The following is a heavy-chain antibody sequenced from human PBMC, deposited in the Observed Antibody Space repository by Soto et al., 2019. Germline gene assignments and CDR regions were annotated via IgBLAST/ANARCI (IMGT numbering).Heavy chain of an antibody. Sequence: GGSLRLSCAASGFTFSSYSMNWVRQAPGKGLEWVSSISSSSSYIYYADSVKGRFTISRDNAKNSLYLQMNSLRAEDTAVYYCARGWFDWNDRGWFDPWGQGTLVTVSS. CDR3: ARGWFDWNDRGWFDP. CDR1: GFTFSSYS. CDR2: ISSSSSYI. J-gene: IGHJ5*02. D-gene: IGHD1-1*01. V-gene: IGHV3-21*01.